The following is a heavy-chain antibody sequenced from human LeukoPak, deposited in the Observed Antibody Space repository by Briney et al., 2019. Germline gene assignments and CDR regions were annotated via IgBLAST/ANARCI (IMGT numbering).Heavy chain of an antibody. D-gene: IGHD3-10*01. V-gene: IGHV4-39*07. Sequence: SETLSLTCSVSGGSISSSSYHWGWIRQPPGKGLEWIGSIYYTGTTYYSPSLKSRVTILLDTSKKQFSLTLRPVTAADTAVYYCARHENYYGSGSYILHNWFDPWGQGTLVTVSS. CDR2: IYYTGTT. CDR3: ARHENYYGSGSYILHNWFDP. J-gene: IGHJ5*02. CDR1: GGSISSSSYH.